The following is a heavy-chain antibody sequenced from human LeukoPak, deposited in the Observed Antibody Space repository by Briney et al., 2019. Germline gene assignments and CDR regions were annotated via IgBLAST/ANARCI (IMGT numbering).Heavy chain of an antibody. CDR2: INQDGSEE. V-gene: IGHV3-7*04. J-gene: IGHJ4*02. Sequence: GGSLRLSCVAPGFTFSNYWMSWVRQAPGRGLEWVANINQDGSEEYYVDSVKGRFTISRDNTKNSLFVQMNSLRADDTAVYYCARGDAFSGDHWGQGTLVTVSS. CDR3: ARGDAFSGDH. CDR1: GFTFSNYW. D-gene: IGHD2-2*01.